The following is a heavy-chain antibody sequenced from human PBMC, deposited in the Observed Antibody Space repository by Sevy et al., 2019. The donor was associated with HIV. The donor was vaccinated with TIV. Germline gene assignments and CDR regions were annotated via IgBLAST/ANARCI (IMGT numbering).Heavy chain of an antibody. V-gene: IGHV3-23*01. CDR2: LSFGCGEI. Sequence: GGSLRLSCAASGFTFSKYSMSWVRQPPGKGLEWVSTLSFGCGEINYADSVKGRFTISRYNSKSSVYLQMNNLRPEDTAVYYCAREGGTKPHDYWGQGTLVTVSS. CDR1: GFTFSKYS. J-gene: IGHJ4*02. D-gene: IGHD3-16*01. CDR3: AREGGTKPHDY.